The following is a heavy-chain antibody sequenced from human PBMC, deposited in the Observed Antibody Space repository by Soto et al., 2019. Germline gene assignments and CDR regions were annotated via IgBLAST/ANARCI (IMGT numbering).Heavy chain of an antibody. Sequence: LCDRCGVAEGSSIGLGCSWSWIRKPPGKGLEWIGYIYHSGSTYYNPSLKSRVTISVDRSKNQFSLKLSSVTAADTAVYYCASLRGYSYGYPYFDYWGQGTLVTVSS. CDR1: EGSSIGLGCS. CDR2: IYHSGST. J-gene: IGHJ4*02. CDR3: ASLRGYSYGYPYFDY. D-gene: IGHD5-18*01. V-gene: IGHV4-30-2*01.